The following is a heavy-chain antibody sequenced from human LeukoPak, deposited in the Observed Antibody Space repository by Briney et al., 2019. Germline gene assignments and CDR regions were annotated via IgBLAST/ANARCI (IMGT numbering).Heavy chain of an antibody. CDR2: INWNGGST. J-gene: IGHJ4*02. CDR1: GFIFDDYG. V-gene: IGHV3-20*04. D-gene: IGHD6-13*01. CDR3: AKDRQQGNFDY. Sequence: GGSLRLSCAASGFIFDDYGMSWVRQAPGKGLEWVSGINWNGGSTGYADSVKGRFTISRDNSKNTLYLQMNSLRAEDTAVYYCAKDRQQGNFDYWGQGTLVTVSS.